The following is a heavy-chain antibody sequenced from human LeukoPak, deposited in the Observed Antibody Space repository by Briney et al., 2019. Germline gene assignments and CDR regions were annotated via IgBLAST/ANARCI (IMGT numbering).Heavy chain of an antibody. V-gene: IGHV3-64D*09. CDR1: GFTFSSYE. Sequence: WGSLRLSCSASGFTFSSYEMHWVRQAPGKGLEYVSSISTNPDPVEYAASVKGRFTISRDNDKNTLYLQMSSLRVDDTAVYYFVNGSSGWGQSSLGSVSS. D-gene: IGHD6-25*01. CDR2: ISTNPDPV. J-gene: IGHJ1*01. CDR3: VNGSSG.